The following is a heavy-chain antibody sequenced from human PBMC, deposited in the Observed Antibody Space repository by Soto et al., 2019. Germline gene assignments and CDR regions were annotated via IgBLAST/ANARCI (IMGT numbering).Heavy chain of an antibody. CDR3: ARGRRDSVHYYIMDV. Sequence: QVQLQESGPGLVKPSETLSLTCTVSGGSISSYYWYWIRQPPGKGLEWIGYVHYSGSTNYNPSLKCLVPMSGDSPNYQFFPKLCPVSAADSGVDYCARGRRDSVHYYIMDVWGQGTTVTVSS. CDR1: GGSISSYY. CDR2: VHYSGST. V-gene: IGHV4-59*01. J-gene: IGHJ6*02. D-gene: IGHD3-10*02.